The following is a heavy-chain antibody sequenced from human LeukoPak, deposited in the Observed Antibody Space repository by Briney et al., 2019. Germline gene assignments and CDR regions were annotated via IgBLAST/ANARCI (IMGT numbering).Heavy chain of an antibody. V-gene: IGHV3-43*02. CDR1: GFTFDDYA. D-gene: IGHD3-10*01. J-gene: IGHJ4*02. CDR3: ACAKEIRGGFLDY. Sequence: GGSLRLSCAACGFTFDDYAMHWVRQAPGKGLEWVSLISGDGGTTDYADSVRGRFTISRDNSKNSLYLQMNSLRTEDTALYYCACAKEIRGGFLDYWGQGTLVTVSS. CDR2: ISGDGGTT.